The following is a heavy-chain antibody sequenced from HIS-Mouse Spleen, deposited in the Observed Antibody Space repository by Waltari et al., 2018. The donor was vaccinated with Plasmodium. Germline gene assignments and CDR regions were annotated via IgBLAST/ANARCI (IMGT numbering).Heavy chain of an antibody. CDR3: AKDRRSSSWYVDY. CDR2: ISYDGSNK. CDR1: GFTFSSYG. J-gene: IGHJ4*02. D-gene: IGHD6-13*01. V-gene: IGHV3-30*18. Sequence: QVQLVESGGGVVQPGRSLRLSCAASGFTFSSYGTHWVRQAPGKGLEWVAVISYDGSNKYYADSVKGRFTISRDNSKNTLYLQMNSLRAEDTAVYYCAKDRRSSSWYVDYWGQGTLVTVSS.